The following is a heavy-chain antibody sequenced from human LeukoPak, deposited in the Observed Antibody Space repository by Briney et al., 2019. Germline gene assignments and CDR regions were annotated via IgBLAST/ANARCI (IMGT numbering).Heavy chain of an antibody. J-gene: IGHJ4*02. CDR1: GVSFSRYY. Sequence: PSETLCLTCAAYGVSFSRYYWNWIRQAPGKGLEWIGEINHSGSANYNPALKSRLTTSVDASKNQFLLKLMYSMTADAAADYCARYLLLHKAVAGMGEYYFDYWGQGTLVTVSS. D-gene: IGHD6-19*01. CDR3: ARYLLLHKAVAGMGEYYFDY. CDR2: INHSGSA. V-gene: IGHV4-34*10.